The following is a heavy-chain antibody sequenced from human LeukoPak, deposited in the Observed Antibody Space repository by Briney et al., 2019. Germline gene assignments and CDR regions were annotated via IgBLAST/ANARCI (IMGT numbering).Heavy chain of an antibody. J-gene: IGHJ3*02. D-gene: IGHD3-10*01. CDR2: INWNGGST. CDR3: ARDVVRGVIHDAFDI. Sequence: GGSLRLSCAASGFTFDDYGMSWVRQAPGKGLEWVSGINWNGGSTCYADSVKGRFTISRDTAKNSLYLQMNRLRADDTALYYCARDVVRGVIHDAFDIWGQGTMVTVSS. CDR1: GFTFDDYG. V-gene: IGHV3-20*04.